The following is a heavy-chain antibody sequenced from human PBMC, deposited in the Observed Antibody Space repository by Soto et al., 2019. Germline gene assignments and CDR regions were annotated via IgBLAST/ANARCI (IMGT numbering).Heavy chain of an antibody. CDR1: GFTFSTYS. CDR3: ARDLFYYDSSGYNLGDY. CDR2: ISTSSSTI. J-gene: IGHJ4*02. V-gene: IGHV3-48*04. Sequence: PGGSLRLSCAASGFTFSTYSMNWVRQAPGKGLEWVSYISTSSSTIYYADSVKGRFTISRDNAKNSLYLQMNSLRAEDTAVYYCARDLFYYDSSGYNLGDYWGQGTLVTVSS. D-gene: IGHD3-22*01.